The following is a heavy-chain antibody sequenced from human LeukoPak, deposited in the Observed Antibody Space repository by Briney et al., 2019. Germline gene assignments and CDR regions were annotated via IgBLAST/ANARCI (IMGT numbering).Heavy chain of an antibody. D-gene: IGHD3-22*01. CDR3: ARAAGASPYYYDSSGYYSLGY. CDR2: ISYDGSNK. CDR1: GFTFSSYA. V-gene: IGHV3-30-3*01. J-gene: IGHJ4*02. Sequence: GGSLRLSCAASGFTFSSYAMHWVRQAPGKGLEWVAVISYDGSNKYYADSVKGRFTISRDNSKNTLYLQMNSLRAEDTAVYYCARAAGASPYYYDSSGYYSLGYWGQGTLVTVSS.